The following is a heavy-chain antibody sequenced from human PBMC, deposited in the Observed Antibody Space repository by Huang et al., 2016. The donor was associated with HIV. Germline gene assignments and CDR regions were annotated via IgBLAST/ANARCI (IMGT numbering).Heavy chain of an antibody. J-gene: IGHJ4*02. CDR3: ARGSLEYSVSSSLDY. V-gene: IGHV1-69*13. CDR1: GGHFRSYS. CDR2: CMPVFDSP. D-gene: IGHD4-4*01. Sequence: QVQLLQSGAEVKKPGSSVKVSCKASGGHFRSYSIAWVRQAPGQGLEWMESCMPVFDSPNDAQKWQGRVRVTADESTSTVYMELRDLRPDDTAVYFCARGSLEYSVSSSLDYWGQGTHVTVSS.